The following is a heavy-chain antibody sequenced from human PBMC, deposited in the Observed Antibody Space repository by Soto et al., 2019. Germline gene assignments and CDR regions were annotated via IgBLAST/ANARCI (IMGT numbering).Heavy chain of an antibody. Sequence: GESLKISCKAIGYTFTNYWIGWVRQTPGKGLEWMGIIFPGDSDTRYNPSFEGQVTVSADESISTAYLQWNTLKASDTAMYYCVRPNFGALTHFDFWGQETLVTVSS. CDR1: GYTFTNYW. V-gene: IGHV5-51*01. CDR3: VRPNFGALTHFDF. CDR2: IFPGDSDT. D-gene: IGHD3-16*01. J-gene: IGHJ4*02.